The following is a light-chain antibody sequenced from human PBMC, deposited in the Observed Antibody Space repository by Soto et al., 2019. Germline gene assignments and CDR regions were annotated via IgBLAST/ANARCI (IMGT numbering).Light chain of an antibody. CDR2: DAS. CDR3: HHYNTYSYT. J-gene: IGKJ2*01. V-gene: IGKV1-5*01. CDR1: QSTSGW. Sequence: DIQLTQSPSTLSASVGDRVTITCRASQSTSGWLAWYQQKPGKAPKLLIYDASNLESGVPSRFSGSESGTEFTLTISSLQPDDLASYYCHHYNTYSYTFGQGTKLEIK.